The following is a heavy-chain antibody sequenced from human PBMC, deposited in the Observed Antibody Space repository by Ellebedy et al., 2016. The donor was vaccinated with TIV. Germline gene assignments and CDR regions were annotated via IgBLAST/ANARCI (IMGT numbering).Heavy chain of an antibody. D-gene: IGHD3-10*01. CDR1: GFSFNSYW. Sequence: GESLRLSCAASGFSFNSYWMSWVRQAPGKGLEWVANINQGGSVKYYVDSVRGRFTISRDNAKNSLYLQMNSLRAEDTAVYYCATDGSYGDYRSPAHAFVFWGQGTMVSVAS. V-gene: IGHV3-7*01. CDR2: INQGGSVK. J-gene: IGHJ3*01. CDR3: ATDGSYGDYRSPAHAFVF.